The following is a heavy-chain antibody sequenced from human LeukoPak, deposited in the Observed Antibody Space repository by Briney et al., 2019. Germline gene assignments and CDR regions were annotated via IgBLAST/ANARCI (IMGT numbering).Heavy chain of an antibody. Sequence: PGGSLRLSCAASGFTFSSYDMHWVRQAPGKGLEWVSFIGSSSSYIYYADSVKGRFTISRDNAKNSLYLQMNSLRAEDTAVYYCARDVGSGSYSASDYWGQGTRVTVSS. D-gene: IGHD3-10*01. V-gene: IGHV3-21*01. CDR1: GFTFSSYD. CDR2: IGSSSSYI. CDR3: ARDVGSGSYSASDY. J-gene: IGHJ4*02.